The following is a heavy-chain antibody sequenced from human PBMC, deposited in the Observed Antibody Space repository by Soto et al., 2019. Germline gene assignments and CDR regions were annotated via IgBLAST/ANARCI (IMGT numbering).Heavy chain of an antibody. Sequence: QITLKESGPTLVKPTQTLTLTCTFSGFSLTTTGAGVGWIRQPPGKALEWLALIYWDDDRRYSPSLKSRLTIPKDTSKNQVALTMTNMDPVDTATYFCAHSAWYAFGFWGQGTLVTVSS. J-gene: IGHJ3*01. CDR2: IYWDDDR. CDR3: AHSAWYAFGF. CDR1: GFSLTTTGAG. D-gene: IGHD2-8*02. V-gene: IGHV2-5*02.